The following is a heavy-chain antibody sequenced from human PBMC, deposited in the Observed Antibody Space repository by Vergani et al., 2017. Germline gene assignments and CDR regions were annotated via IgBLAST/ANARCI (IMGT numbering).Heavy chain of an antibody. J-gene: IGHJ6*03. D-gene: IGHD5-18*01. V-gene: IGHV4-39*01. Sequence: QLQLQESGPGLVKPSETLSLTCTVSGGSISSSSYYWGWIRQPPGKGVEWIGSIYYSGGTYYNPSLKSRVTISVDPSKNQFSLKLSSVTAADTAVYYCARIVVDTAMGSGYYYYMDVWGKGTTVTVSS. CDR1: GGSISSSSYY. CDR3: ARIVVDTAMGSGYYYYMDV. CDR2: IYYSGGT.